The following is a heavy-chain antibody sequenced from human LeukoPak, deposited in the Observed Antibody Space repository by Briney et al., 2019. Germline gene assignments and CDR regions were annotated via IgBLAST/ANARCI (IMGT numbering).Heavy chain of an antibody. Sequence: ASVKVSCKTSGYIFTHYYLHWVRQAPGQRPEWMGWINPNNGDTNYAQKFQGRVTMTRDTSISTAYMELSRLRSDDTALYYCARDPVEITTTGFDYWGQGTLVTVSS. CDR1: GYIFTHYY. J-gene: IGHJ4*02. CDR2: INPNNGDT. D-gene: IGHD5-24*01. CDR3: ARDPVEITTTGFDY. V-gene: IGHV1-2*02.